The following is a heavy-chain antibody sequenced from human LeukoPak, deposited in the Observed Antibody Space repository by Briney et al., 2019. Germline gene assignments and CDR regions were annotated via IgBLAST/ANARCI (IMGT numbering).Heavy chain of an antibody. Sequence: PGGSLRLSCAASGFTFSSYAMSWVRQAPGKGLEWVSAISGSGGSTYYADSAKGRFTISRDNSKNTLYLQMNSLRAEDTAVYYCAKDRYYYDSSGYYNWFDPWGQGTLVTVSS. D-gene: IGHD3-22*01. CDR2: ISGSGGST. V-gene: IGHV3-23*01. CDR3: AKDRYYYDSSGYYNWFDP. CDR1: GFTFSSYA. J-gene: IGHJ5*02.